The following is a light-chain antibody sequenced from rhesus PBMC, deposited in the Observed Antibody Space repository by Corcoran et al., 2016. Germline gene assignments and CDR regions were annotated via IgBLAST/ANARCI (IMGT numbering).Light chain of an antibody. J-gene: IGKJ1*01. V-gene: IGKV2-104*02. Sequence: DIVMTQTPLSLPVTPGEPASISCRSSQSLLDSEDGNTYLDWYLQKPGKSPQLLIYEVSNRASGVPDRFSGSGSDTDFTLKISRVEAEDVGVYYCMQALEFPWTFGQGTKVEIK. CDR1: QSLLDSEDGNTY. CDR2: EVS. CDR3: MQALEFPWT.